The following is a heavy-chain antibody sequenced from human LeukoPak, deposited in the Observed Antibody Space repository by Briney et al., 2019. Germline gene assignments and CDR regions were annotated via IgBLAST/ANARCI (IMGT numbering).Heavy chain of an antibody. CDR1: GYTFTSYG. J-gene: IGHJ4*02. Sequence: ASVKVSCKASGYTFTSYGISWVRQAPGQGLEWMGWISVYNGNTKYAQTIQGRVTMTTDTATSTAYMELRSLRSDDTAVYYCARDGGSVTTVVTPLDYWGQGTLVTVPS. CDR3: ARDGGSVTTVVTPLDY. D-gene: IGHD4-23*01. CDR2: ISVYNGNT. V-gene: IGHV1-18*01.